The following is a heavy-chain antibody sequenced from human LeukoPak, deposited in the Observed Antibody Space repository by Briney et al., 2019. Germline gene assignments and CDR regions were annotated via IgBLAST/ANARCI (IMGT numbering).Heavy chain of an antibody. CDR1: GFTFTSYY. CDR3: ARDFSFDI. J-gene: IGHJ3*02. Sequence: EASVKVSCKASGFTFTSYYMHWVRQAPGQGLEWMGVINPSGGTTDYAQKFQGRVTVTRDTSTSTVYMELSSLRSQDTAVYYCARDFSFDIWGQGTMVTVSS. V-gene: IGHV1-46*01. CDR2: INPSGGTT.